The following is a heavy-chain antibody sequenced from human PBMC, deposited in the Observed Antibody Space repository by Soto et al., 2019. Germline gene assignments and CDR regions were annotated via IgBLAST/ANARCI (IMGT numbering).Heavy chain of an antibody. V-gene: IGHV4-38-2*02. CDR1: GCSIGSGYC. J-gene: IGHJ3*02. Sequence: PPETLCLPCAISGCSIGSGYCWGLIPRTPGKGLEWIGSIYHSGSTYYNPSLKSRVTISVVTSQNQFAPKLSSVTAADTAFYYFARDQGVGAFAIWGQGTMVTVSS. D-gene: IGHD3-10*01. CDR3: ARDQGVGAFAI. CDR2: IYHSGST.